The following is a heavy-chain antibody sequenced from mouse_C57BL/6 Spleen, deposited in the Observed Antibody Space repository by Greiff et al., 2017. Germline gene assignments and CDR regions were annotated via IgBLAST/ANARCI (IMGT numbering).Heavy chain of an antibody. CDR2: ISDGGSYT. D-gene: IGHD2-3*01. Sequence: EVHLVESGGGLVKPGGSLKLSCAASGFTFSSYAMSWVRQTPEKRLEWVATISDGGSYTYSPDNVKGRFTISRDNAKNNLYLQMSHLKSEDTAMYYCAREASEGYDGDYPYWYFDVWGTGTTVTVSS. J-gene: IGHJ1*03. CDR1: GFTFSSYA. V-gene: IGHV5-4*01. CDR3: AREASEGYDGDYPYWYFDV.